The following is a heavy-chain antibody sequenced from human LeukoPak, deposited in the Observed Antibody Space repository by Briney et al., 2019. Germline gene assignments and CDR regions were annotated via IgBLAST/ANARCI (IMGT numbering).Heavy chain of an antibody. CDR3: AKDGTLGYCSSTSCYHDGMDV. V-gene: IGHV3-30*18. CDR1: GFTFSSYG. Sequence: GRSLRLSCAASGFTFSSYGMHWVRQAPGKGLEWVAVISYDGSNKYYADSVKGRFTISRDNSKNTLYLQMNSLGAEDTAVYHCAKDGTLGYCSSTSCYHDGMDVWGQGTTVTVSS. D-gene: IGHD2-2*01. CDR2: ISYDGSNK. J-gene: IGHJ6*02.